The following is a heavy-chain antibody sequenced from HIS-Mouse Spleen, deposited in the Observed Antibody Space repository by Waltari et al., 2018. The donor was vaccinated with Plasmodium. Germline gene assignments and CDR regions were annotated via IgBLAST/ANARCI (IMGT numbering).Heavy chain of an antibody. CDR3: ARDSPTIAADDAFDI. CDR1: GGSISSSSYY. D-gene: IGHD6-13*01. J-gene: IGHJ3*02. V-gene: IGHV4-39*07. Sequence: QLQLQESGPGLVKPSETLSLTCTVSGGSISSSSYYSGWIRQPPGKGLEWIGSIYYSGSTYYNPSLKSRVTISVDTSKNQFSLKLSSVTAADTAVYYCARDSPTIAADDAFDIWGQGTMVTVSS. CDR2: IYYSGST.